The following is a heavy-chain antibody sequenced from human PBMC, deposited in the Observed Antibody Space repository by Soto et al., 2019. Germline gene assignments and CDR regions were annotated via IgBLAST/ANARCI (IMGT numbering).Heavy chain of an antibody. J-gene: IGHJ5*02. CDR3: VRESTPTRWFDP. Sequence: ASVKVSCKASGYTFPSSYIHWVRQAPGQGLEWMGVINPSGGSTSYAQNFQGRVTMTRDTSTSTVYMELSSLRSEDTAVYYCVRESTPTRWFDPWGQGTLVTVSS. CDR1: GYTFPSSY. D-gene: IGHD2-2*01. V-gene: IGHV1-46*03. CDR2: INPSGGST.